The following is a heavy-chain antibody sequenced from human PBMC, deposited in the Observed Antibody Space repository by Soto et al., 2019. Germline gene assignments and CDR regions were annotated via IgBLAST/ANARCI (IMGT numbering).Heavy chain of an antibody. Sequence: QAQLVQSGAEVKKPGASVKVSCKASGYAFSSNDINWVRQATGQGLEWMGWMNPNSGNIGYAQKFQGRVTMTRNTSISTAYMELSSLRSEDTAVYYCATDDGSGSTSLYGIDVWGQGTTVTVSS. CDR1: GYAFSSND. D-gene: IGHD3-10*01. CDR2: MNPNSGNI. CDR3: ATDDGSGSTSLYGIDV. V-gene: IGHV1-8*01. J-gene: IGHJ6*02.